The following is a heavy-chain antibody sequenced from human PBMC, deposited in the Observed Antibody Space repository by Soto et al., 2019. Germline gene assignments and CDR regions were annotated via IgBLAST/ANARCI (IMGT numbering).Heavy chain of an antibody. J-gene: IGHJ3*02. CDR2: IRSKANSYAT. V-gene: IGHV3-73*01. Sequence: GGSLRLSCAASGFTFSGSAMHWVRQASGKGLEWVGRIRSKANSYATAYAASVKGRFTISRDDSKNTAYLQMNSLKTEDTAVYYCTRHRDCGSGSGRAFDIWGQGTMVTVSS. CDR1: GFTFSGSA. D-gene: IGHD3-10*01. CDR3: TRHRDCGSGSGRAFDI.